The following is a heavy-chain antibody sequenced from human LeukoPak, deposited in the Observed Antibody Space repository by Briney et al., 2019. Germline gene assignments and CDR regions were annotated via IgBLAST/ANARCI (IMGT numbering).Heavy chain of an antibody. Sequence: GGSLRLSCAASGFTFSSYSMNWVRQAPGKGLEWVSSISSSSSYIYYADSVKGRFTISRDNAKNSLYLQMNSLRAEDTAVYYCAGTNCSGGSCYPAKYFQHWGQGTLVTVSS. J-gene: IGHJ1*01. CDR2: ISSSSSYI. D-gene: IGHD2-15*01. V-gene: IGHV3-21*01. CDR3: AGTNCSGGSCYPAKYFQH. CDR1: GFTFSSYS.